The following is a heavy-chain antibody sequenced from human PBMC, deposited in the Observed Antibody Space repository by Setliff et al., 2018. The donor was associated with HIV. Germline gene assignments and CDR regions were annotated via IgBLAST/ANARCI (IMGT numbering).Heavy chain of an antibody. Sequence: PSETLSLTCTVSGGSISSGGYFWSWIRQHPGKGLEWIGYIYHTGSTYYNPTLQSRATISIDTFKNHFSLTLRSVTAADTAVYYCARVVYGGDSLGRYFQHWGQGTLVTVSS. CDR2: IYHTGST. J-gene: IGHJ1*01. V-gene: IGHV4-31*03. CDR1: GGSISSGGYF. CDR3: ARVVYGGDSLGRYFQH. D-gene: IGHD1-20*01.